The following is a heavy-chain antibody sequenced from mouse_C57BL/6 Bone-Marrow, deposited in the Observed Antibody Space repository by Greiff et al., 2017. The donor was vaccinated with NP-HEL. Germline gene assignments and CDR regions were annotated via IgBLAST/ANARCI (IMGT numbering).Heavy chain of an antibody. Sequence: QVQLQQPGAELVRPGSSVKLSCKASGYTFTSYWMHWVKLRPIQGLEWIGNIDPSDSETHYNQKFKDKATLTVDKSSSTAYMQLSSLTSEDSAVYYCARKAYYSNYDYYAMDYWGQGTSVTVSS. J-gene: IGHJ4*01. CDR3: ARKAYYSNYDYYAMDY. D-gene: IGHD2-5*01. V-gene: IGHV1-52*01. CDR1: GYTFTSYW. CDR2: IDPSDSET.